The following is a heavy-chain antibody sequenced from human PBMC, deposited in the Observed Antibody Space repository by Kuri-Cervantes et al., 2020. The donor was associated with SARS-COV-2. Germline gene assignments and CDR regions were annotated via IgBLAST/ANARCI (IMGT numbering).Heavy chain of an antibody. CDR3: ARQAVAATPGYYYGMDV. D-gene: IGHD2-15*01. CDR1: GYTFTSYA. Sequence: ASVKVSCKASGYTFTSYAMHWVRQAPGQRLEWTGWSNAGNGNTKYSQEFQGRVTITRDTSASTAYMELSSLRSEDTAVYYCARQAVAATPGYYYGMDVWGQGTTVTVSS. CDR2: SNAGNGNT. J-gene: IGHJ6*02. V-gene: IGHV1-3*02.